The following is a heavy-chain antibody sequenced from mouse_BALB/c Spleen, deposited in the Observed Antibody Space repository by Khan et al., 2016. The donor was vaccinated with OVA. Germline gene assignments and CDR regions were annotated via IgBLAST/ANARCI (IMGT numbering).Heavy chain of an antibody. Sequence: QVQLKQSGPGLVAPSQSLSITCTVSGFSLTNYGVNWVRQPPGKGLEWLGVIWGDGSTNYHSALIYRLSITKDNSKSQVFLKLNSLQTDDTATYYCAGFEASYYAMYYWGQGTSVTVSS. V-gene: IGHV2-3*01. CDR2: IWGDGST. D-gene: IGHD6-1*01. CDR1: GFSLTNYG. J-gene: IGHJ4*01. CDR3: AGFEASYYAMYY.